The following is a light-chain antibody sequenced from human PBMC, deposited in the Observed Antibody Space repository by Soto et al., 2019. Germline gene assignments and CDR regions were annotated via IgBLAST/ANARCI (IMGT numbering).Light chain of an antibody. J-gene: IGKJ2*01. CDR1: QNFGASY. CDR2: WSS. V-gene: IGKV3-20*01. Sequence: EIVLTQSPGTLSLSPGERATLSCIASQNFGASYLGWYQQKPGQAPRLLMYWSSRRATGIADRFSGSGSGTDFTLNITRLEPEDFAVYYCQKYGGPPYTFGQGTNLEI. CDR3: QKYGGPPYT.